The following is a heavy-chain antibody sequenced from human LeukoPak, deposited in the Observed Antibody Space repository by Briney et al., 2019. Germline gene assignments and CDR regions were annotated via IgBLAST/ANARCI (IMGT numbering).Heavy chain of an antibody. V-gene: IGHV4-39*01. Sequence: SETLSLTCTVSGGSISSSSYYWGWTRQPPGKGLEWIGSIYYSGSTYYNPSLKSRVAISVDTSKNQFSLKLSSVTAADTAVYYCATGSGDAFDIWGQGTMVTVSS. D-gene: IGHD3-10*01. CDR3: ATGSGDAFDI. J-gene: IGHJ3*02. CDR1: GGSISSSSYY. CDR2: IYYSGST.